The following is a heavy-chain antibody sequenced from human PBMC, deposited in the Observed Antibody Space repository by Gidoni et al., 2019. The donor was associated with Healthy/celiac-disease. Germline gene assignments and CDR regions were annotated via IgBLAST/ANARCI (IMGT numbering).Heavy chain of an antibody. Sequence: QVQLQESGPGLVKPSQTLSLTCTVSGGSISSGDYYWSWIRQPPGKGLEWIGYIYYSGSTYYNPSLKSRVTISVDTSKNRFSLKLSSVTAADTAVYYCARGDDSSGYYFPADYWGQGTLVTVSS. CDR3: ARGDDSSGYYFPADY. D-gene: IGHD3-22*01. V-gene: IGHV4-30-4*01. CDR1: GGSISSGDYY. CDR2: IYYSGST. J-gene: IGHJ4*02.